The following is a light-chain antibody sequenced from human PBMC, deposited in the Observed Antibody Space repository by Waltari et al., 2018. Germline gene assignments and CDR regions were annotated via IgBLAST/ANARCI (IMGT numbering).Light chain of an antibody. Sequence: EIVLTQSPATLSLSPGERATLPCRASQTVTSSYLAWYQQKPGLAPRLLIYVASNRATGIPDRFGGSGCGTDFALTISTLEPEDFAVYYCQQYGESPETFGPGTQVEIK. CDR2: VAS. CDR3: QQYGESPET. CDR1: QTVTSSY. V-gene: IGKV3D-20*01. J-gene: IGKJ1*01.